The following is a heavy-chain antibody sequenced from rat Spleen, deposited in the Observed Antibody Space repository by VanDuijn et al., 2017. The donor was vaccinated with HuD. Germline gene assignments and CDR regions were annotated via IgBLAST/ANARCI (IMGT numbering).Heavy chain of an antibody. CDR1: GFTFNNYG. Sequence: EVQLVESGGGLVQPGRSLKLSCAASGFTFNNYGMAWVRQVPTKGLEWVATISSDGRRNYYRDSVKGRFTVSRENAKSTLYFLIDSLRSEDTATYYCVRQDTSGYSNWFAYWGQGTLVTVSS. CDR3: VRQDTSGYSNWFAY. J-gene: IGHJ3*01. D-gene: IGHD4-3*01. V-gene: IGHV5-29*01. CDR2: ISSDGRRN.